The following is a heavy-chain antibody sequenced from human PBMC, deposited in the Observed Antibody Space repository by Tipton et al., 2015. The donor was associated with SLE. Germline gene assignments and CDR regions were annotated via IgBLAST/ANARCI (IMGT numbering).Heavy chain of an antibody. V-gene: IGHV4-30-2*01. CDR1: GGSISSGGYS. CDR3: ARDYYGSGSYYDDAFDI. J-gene: IGHJ3*02. CDR2: IYTSGST. D-gene: IGHD3-10*01. Sequence: TLSLTCAVSGGSISSGGYSWSWIRQPPGKGLEWIGYIYTSGSTNYNPSLKSRVTISVDTSKNQFSLKLSSVTAADTAVYYCARDYYGSGSYYDDAFDIWGQGTMVTVSS.